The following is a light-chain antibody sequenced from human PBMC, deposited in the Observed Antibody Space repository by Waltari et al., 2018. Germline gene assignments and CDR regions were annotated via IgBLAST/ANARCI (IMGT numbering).Light chain of an antibody. J-gene: IGLJ3*02. CDR2: DVT. Sequence: QSALTQPASVSGSPGQSITISCTGSSSDVGRYNYVSWYQQFPDRAPKLIIYDVTNRPSGVSNRVSGSKSANPASLTISRLQPEDEAEYYCASYNPGSTLVFGGETKLTVL. V-gene: IGLV2-14*01. CDR1: SSDVGRYNY. CDR3: ASYNPGSTLV.